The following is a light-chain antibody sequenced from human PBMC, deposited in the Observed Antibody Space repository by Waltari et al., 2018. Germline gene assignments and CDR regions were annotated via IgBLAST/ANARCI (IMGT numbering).Light chain of an antibody. J-gene: IGLJ1*01. Sequence: QSALTQPASVSGSPGQSTTISCPGTSNDFGDLSLLSRYQQHPGKAPKLIIYDVTKRPSGVSDRFSGSKSGNTAFLTISGLQAEDEADYHCCTYAGSSTYAFGTGTTVSVL. CDR3: CTYAGSSTYA. CDR2: DVT. CDR1: SNDFGDLSL. V-gene: IGLV2-23*02.